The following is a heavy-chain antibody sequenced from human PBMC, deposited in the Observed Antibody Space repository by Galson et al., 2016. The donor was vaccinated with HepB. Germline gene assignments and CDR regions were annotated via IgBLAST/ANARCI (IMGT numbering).Heavy chain of an antibody. V-gene: IGHV1-24*01. Sequence: SVKVSCKVSGYSLTELSIHWVRQAPGKGLEWMGGFDPEDAKIIYAQKFQGRVTMTEDTSTDTAYMELSSLRSEDTAVYYCAEKRDYDFWSGYEKWGQGTLVTVSS. D-gene: IGHD3-3*01. CDR2: FDPEDAKI. CDR1: GYSLTELS. J-gene: IGHJ4*02. CDR3: AEKRDYDFWSGYEK.